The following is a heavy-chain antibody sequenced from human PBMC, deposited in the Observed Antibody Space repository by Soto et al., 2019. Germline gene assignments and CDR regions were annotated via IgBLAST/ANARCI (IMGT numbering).Heavy chain of an antibody. CDR3: ARDRLSHDGNNSFFDY. D-gene: IGHD1-20*01. CDR2: IYYTGAT. CDR1: GGPIITGGYF. Sequence: PSETLSLTCTVSGGPIITGGYFWTWIRQRPGKGLEWIGNIYYTGATSYNPSLKSRLTISFDTSKNQFSLKLTSVTAADTAVYFCARDRLSHDGNNSFFDYCGQGTLVTAPQ. V-gene: IGHV4-31*03. J-gene: IGHJ4*02.